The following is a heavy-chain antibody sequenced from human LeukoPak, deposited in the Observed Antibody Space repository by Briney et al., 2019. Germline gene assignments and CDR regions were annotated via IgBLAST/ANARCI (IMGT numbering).Heavy chain of an antibody. CDR2: IYYSGST. Sequence: SETLSLTCTVSGGSISSSSYYWGWIRQPPGKGLEWIGYIYYSGSTNYNPSLKSRVTISVDTSKNQFSLKLSSVTAADTAVYYCARGDGDYADYWGQGTLVTVSS. D-gene: IGHD4-17*01. CDR3: ARGDGDYADY. J-gene: IGHJ4*02. CDR1: GGSISSSSYY. V-gene: IGHV4-61*05.